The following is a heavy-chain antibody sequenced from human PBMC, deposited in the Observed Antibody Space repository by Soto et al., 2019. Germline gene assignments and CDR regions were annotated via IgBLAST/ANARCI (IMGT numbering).Heavy chain of an antibody. J-gene: IGHJ4*02. Sequence: GESLKISCKGSGYSFTSYWIGWVRQMPGKGLEWMGIIYPGDSDTRYSPSFQGQVTISADKSISTAYLQWSSLKASDTAMYYCARRRNYDILTGYYPPDYWGQGTLVTVSS. CDR3: ARRRNYDILTGYYPPDY. V-gene: IGHV5-51*01. CDR1: GYSFTSYW. D-gene: IGHD3-9*01. CDR2: IYPGDSDT.